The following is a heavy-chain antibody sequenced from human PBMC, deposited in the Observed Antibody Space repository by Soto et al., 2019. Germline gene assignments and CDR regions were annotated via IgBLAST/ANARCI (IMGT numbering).Heavy chain of an antibody. D-gene: IGHD3-9*01. CDR2: IYDSVNT. Sequence: TLSLTCTVSGDSLSSGGHYWSWIRQHPGKGLEWIGHIYDSVNTYYSPSLRSRVTISADMSKNQFSLNLRSVTAADTAVYYCARVDPRRYFAILTDYWGQGTLVTVSS. CDR1: GDSLSSGGHY. J-gene: IGHJ4*02. V-gene: IGHV4-31*03. CDR3: ARVDPRRYFAILTDY.